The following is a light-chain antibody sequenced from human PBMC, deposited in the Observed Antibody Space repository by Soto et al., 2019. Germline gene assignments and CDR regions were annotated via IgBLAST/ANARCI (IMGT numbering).Light chain of an antibody. CDR1: QSISRY. Sequence: DIQMTQSPSSLSASVGDRITITCRASQSISRYLNWYQHKPGKAPKLLINAASSLERGVPSRFSGGGSGTDLTLTIGSLPLDDFETYLCEHNYAKATWTFGQGTNVDI. CDR3: EHNYAKATWT. J-gene: IGKJ1*01. CDR2: AAS. V-gene: IGKV1-39*01.